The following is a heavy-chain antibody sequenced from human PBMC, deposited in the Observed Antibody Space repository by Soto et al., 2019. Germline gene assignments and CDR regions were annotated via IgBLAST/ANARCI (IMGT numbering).Heavy chain of an antibody. D-gene: IGHD3-10*01. V-gene: IGHV3-11*01. CDR3: AKDPLLWFGELFPRPNWFDP. J-gene: IGHJ5*02. CDR2: ISSRGTTI. Sequence: GGSLRLSCAASGLTFSDYQMSWIRQAPGKGLEWVSYISSRGTTIFYADSVKGRFTISRDNAQNSVYLQMNSLRAEDTAVYYCAKDPLLWFGELFPRPNWFDPWGQGTLVTVSS. CDR1: GLTFSDYQ.